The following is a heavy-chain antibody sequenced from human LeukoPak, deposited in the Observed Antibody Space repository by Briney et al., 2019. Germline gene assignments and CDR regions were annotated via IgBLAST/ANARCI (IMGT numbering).Heavy chain of an antibody. CDR3: AKASYSGSLDY. CDR1: GFTFDDYA. CDR2: ISWNSGSI. V-gene: IGHV3-9*03. J-gene: IGHJ4*02. Sequence: PGRSLRLSCAASGFTFDDYAMHWVRQAPGKGLEWVSGISWNSGSIGYADSVKGRFTISRDNAKNSLYLQMNSLRAEDMALYYCAKASYSGSLDYWGQGTLVTVSS. D-gene: IGHD1-26*01.